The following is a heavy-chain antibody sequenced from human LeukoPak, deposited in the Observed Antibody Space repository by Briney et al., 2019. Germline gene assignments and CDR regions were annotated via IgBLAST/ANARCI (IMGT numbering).Heavy chain of an antibody. CDR1: GYTFTSYG. V-gene: IGHV1-18*01. Sequence: ASVKVSCKASGYTFTSYGISWVRQAPGQGLEWMGWISAYNGNTNYAQKRQGRVTMTTDTSTSTAYMELRSLRSDDTAVYYCASNPSFYDSSGYYSSYYYYGMDVWGQGTTVTVS. CDR3: ASNPSFYDSSGYYSSYYYYGMDV. J-gene: IGHJ6*02. D-gene: IGHD3-22*01. CDR2: ISAYNGNT.